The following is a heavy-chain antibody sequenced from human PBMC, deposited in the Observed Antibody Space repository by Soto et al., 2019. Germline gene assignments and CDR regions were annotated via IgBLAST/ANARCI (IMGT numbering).Heavy chain of an antibody. V-gene: IGHV3-23*01. CDR3: AKSFLWATQTAMVRTQFDY. Sequence: EVQLLESGGGLVQPGGSLRLSCAASGFTFSSYAMSWVRQAPGKGLEWVSAISGSGGSTYYADSVKGRFTISRDNSKNTLYLQMNSLRAEDTAVYYCAKSFLWATQTAMVRTQFDYWGQGTLVTVSS. J-gene: IGHJ4*02. D-gene: IGHD5-18*01. CDR1: GFTFSSYA. CDR2: ISGSGGST.